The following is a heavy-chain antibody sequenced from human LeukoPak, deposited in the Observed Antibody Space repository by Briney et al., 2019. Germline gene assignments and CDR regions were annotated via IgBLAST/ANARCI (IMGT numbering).Heavy chain of an antibody. Sequence: GASVKVSCKASGYAFSGYYMHWVRQAPGQGLEWMGWILPNSGATNYVQKFQGRVTMTRDTSASTVYMEVSGLRSDDTAVYYCARRATRSPSLWSDPWGQGTLVIVSS. V-gene: IGHV1-2*02. CDR1: GYAFSGYY. D-gene: IGHD5-12*01. J-gene: IGHJ5*02. CDR2: ILPNSGAT. CDR3: ARRATRSPSLWSDP.